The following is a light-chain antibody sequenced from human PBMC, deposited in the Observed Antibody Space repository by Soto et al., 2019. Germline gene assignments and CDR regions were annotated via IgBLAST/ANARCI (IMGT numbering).Light chain of an antibody. Sequence: DIQMTQSPSSLSASVGDRVTTTCRASQSISSYLNWYQQKPGKAPNLLIYAAFTLQSGVPSRFSGSGSGTEFTLTISSLQPEDFATYYCQQLKSYPITFGQGTRLEIK. J-gene: IGKJ5*01. CDR3: QQLKSYPIT. CDR2: AAF. CDR1: QSISSY. V-gene: IGKV1-9*01.